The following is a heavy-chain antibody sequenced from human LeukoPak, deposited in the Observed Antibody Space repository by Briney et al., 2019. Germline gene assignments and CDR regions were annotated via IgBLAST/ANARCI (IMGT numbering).Heavy chain of an antibody. Sequence: PGDSLKISCKVSGDSFTSYWIGWGGQLPGKGLECRGVIYPADSHTRYSASFQGECSISADNSINNASLQWSSPKASDTAMYYCARHNYGSGSREVYNWFDPWGEGTLVTVSS. V-gene: IGHV5-51*01. CDR1: GDSFTSYW. CDR3: ARHNYGSGSREVYNWFDP. CDR2: IYPADSHT. J-gene: IGHJ5*02. D-gene: IGHD3-10*01.